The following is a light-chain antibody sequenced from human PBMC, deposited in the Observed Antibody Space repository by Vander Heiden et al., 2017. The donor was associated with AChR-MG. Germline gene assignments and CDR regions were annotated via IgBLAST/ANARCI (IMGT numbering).Light chain of an antibody. V-gene: IGKV1-39*01. CDR2: LAS. J-gene: IGKJ1*01. CDR1: ESISNL. CDR3: HQTDSTFET. Sequence: DIPLPQTPSSLSASVGDRVTITCRASESISNLLSWYQQRPGKAPRLRIYLASTLQNGVPSRFSGSESGTDFTRTINRLKPEDFATYYGHQTDSTFETFGQGTRVEIK.